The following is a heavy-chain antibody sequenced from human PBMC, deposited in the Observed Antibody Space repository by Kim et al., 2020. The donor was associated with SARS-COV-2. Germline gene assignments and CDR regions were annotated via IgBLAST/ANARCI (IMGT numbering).Heavy chain of an antibody. J-gene: IGHJ4*02. V-gene: IGHV3-23*01. D-gene: IGHD6-19*01. Sequence: YYTDSVKGRFTISRDNGKNRVYLQLNSLRAEDKALYYWASSGSGWYYFDYWGQGTLVAVSS. CDR3: ASSGSGWYYFDY.